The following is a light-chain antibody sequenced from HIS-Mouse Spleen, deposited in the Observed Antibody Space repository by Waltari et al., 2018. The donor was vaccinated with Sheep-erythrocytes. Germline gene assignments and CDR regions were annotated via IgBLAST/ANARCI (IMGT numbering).Light chain of an antibody. CDR3: NSRDSSGNHLGVV. V-gene: IGLV3-19*01. CDR1: SLRSYY. J-gene: IGLJ2*01. CDR2: GKN. Sequence: SSELTQAPAVSVALGQRVRNTCQGDSLRSYYSSWFQQKPGQAPVLVIYGKNNRPSGIPDRFSGSSSGNTASLTITGAQAEDEADFYCNSRDSSGNHLGVVFGGGTKLTVL.